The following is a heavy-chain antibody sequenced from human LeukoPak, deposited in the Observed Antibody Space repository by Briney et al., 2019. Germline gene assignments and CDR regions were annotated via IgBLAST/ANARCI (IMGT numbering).Heavy chain of an antibody. CDR1: GFTFSSYA. CDR2: VGTSADT. CDR3: TRKTPGRTPFDY. Sequence: GGSLRLSCLASGFTFSSYAMDWVRQAPGQGLQWVSAVGTSADTYYADSVRGRFTISRDNSKNTLYLQMDSLRAEDTAIYYYTRKTPGRTPFDYWGQGILVTVSS. J-gene: IGHJ4*02. V-gene: IGHV3-23*01. D-gene: IGHD2-15*01.